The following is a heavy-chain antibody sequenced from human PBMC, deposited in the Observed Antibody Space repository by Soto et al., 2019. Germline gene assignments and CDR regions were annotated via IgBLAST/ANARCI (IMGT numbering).Heavy chain of an antibody. D-gene: IGHD7-27*01. J-gene: IGHJ5*02. Sequence: GGSLRLSCAASGFTFNSYAMHWVRQAPGKGLEWVAVISYDGSNKYYADSVKGRFTISRDNSKNTLFLQMNSLRSDDTAVYYCARWETGTRRSWFDPWGQGTLVTVSS. CDR2: ISYDGSNK. V-gene: IGHV3-30-3*01. CDR1: GFTFNSYA. CDR3: ARWETGTRRSWFDP.